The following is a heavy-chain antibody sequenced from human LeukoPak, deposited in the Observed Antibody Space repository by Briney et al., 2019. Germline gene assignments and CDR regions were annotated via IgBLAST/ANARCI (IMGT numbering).Heavy chain of an antibody. CDR1: GFTFSSYE. V-gene: IGHV3-21*01. CDR3: ARDLRFLEWLFNFDY. CDR2: ISSSSSYI. D-gene: IGHD3-3*01. Sequence: PGGSLRLSCAASGFTFSSYEMNWVRQAPGKGLEWVSSISSSSSYIYYADSVKGRFTISRDNAKNSLYLQMNSLRAEDTAVYYCARDLRFLEWLFNFDYWGQGTLVTVSS. J-gene: IGHJ4*02.